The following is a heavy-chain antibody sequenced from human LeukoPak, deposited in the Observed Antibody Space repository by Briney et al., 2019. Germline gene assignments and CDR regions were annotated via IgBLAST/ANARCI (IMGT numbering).Heavy chain of an antibody. CDR2: ISSSSSYI. Sequence: PGGSLRLSCAASGFTFSSYSMNWVRQAPGKGLEWVSSISSSSSYIYYADSVKGRFTISRDNAKNSLYLQMNSLRAEDTAVYYCARALSGGLRLGDPNYYMDVWGKGTTVTVSS. CDR3: ARALSGGLRLGDPNYYMDV. CDR1: GFTFSSYS. V-gene: IGHV3-21*01. D-gene: IGHD3-16*01. J-gene: IGHJ6*03.